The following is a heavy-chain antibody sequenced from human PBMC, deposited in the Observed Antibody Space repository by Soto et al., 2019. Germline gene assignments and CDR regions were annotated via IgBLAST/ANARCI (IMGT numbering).Heavy chain of an antibody. D-gene: IGHD6-13*01. CDR1: GYTFTSYG. V-gene: IGHV1-18*01. J-gene: IGHJ6*02. Sequence: ASVKVSCKASGYTFTSYGISWVRQAPGQGLEWMGWISAYNGNTNYAQKLQGRVTMTTDTSTSTAYMELRSLRSDDTAVYYCARDSATIAAGHGMDVWGQGTTVTVSS. CDR3: ARDSATIAAGHGMDV. CDR2: ISAYNGNT.